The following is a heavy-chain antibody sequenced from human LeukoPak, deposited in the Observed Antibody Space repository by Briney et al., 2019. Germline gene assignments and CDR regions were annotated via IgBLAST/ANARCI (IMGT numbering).Heavy chain of an antibody. J-gene: IGHJ3*02. V-gene: IGHV4-59*01. CDR1: GGSISSYY. D-gene: IGHD6-6*01. CDR2: TYYSGST. CDR3: ARDRISSWDDAFDI. Sequence: PSETLSLTCTVSGGSISSYYWSWIRQPPGKGLEWIGYTYYSGSTNYNPSLKSRVTISVDTSKNQFSLKLSSVTAADTAVYYCARDRISSWDDAFDIWGQGTMVTVSS.